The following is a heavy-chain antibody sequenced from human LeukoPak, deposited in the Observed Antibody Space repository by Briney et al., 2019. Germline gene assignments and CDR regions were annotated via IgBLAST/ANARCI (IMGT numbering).Heavy chain of an antibody. V-gene: IGHV3-30*02. CDR1: GFTFSSYG. CDR3: AKNRGAGSHYYYHMNV. Sequence: GGSLRLSCAASGFTFSSYGMHWVRQAPGKGLEWVAFIRYDGSNKYYADSVKGRFTISRDNSKNTLYLQMNSLRAEDTAVYYCAKNRGAGSHYYYHMNVWGKGTTVTVSS. J-gene: IGHJ6*03. CDR2: IRYDGSNK. D-gene: IGHD1-26*01.